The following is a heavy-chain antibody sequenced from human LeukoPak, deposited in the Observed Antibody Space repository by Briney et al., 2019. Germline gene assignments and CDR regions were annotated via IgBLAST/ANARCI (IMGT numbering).Heavy chain of an antibody. J-gene: IGHJ4*02. V-gene: IGHV3-23*01. CDR2: IPASGGST. CDR3: ARESPTTVVRPFDY. CDR1: GFTFSSNV. D-gene: IGHD4-23*01. Sequence: RGSLRLSCAASGFTFSSNVMIWVRQAPGKGLEWVSSIPASGGSTYYADSVKGRFTISRDNSKNSLYLQMNSLRAEDTAVYYCARESPTTVVRPFDYWGQGTLVTVSS.